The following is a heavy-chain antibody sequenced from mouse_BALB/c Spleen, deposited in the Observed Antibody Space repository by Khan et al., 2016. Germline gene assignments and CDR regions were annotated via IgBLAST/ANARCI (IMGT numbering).Heavy chain of an antibody. Sequence: EVELVESGGGLVQPGGSRKLSCVASGFTFSNFGMHWVRQAPEKGLEWVAFISSGSSTIYYADTVKGRFTVSRENPKNPLFLQMTSLGSEDTAMYYCGRGDFWGQGTTLTVSS. CDR1: GFTFSNFG. J-gene: IGHJ2*01. CDR3: GRGDF. CDR2: ISSGSSTI. V-gene: IGHV5-17*02.